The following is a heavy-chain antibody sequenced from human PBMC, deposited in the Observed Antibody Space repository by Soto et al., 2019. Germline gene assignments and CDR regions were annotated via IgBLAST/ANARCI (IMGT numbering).Heavy chain of an antibody. V-gene: IGHV3-15*01. D-gene: IGHD3-3*01. Sequence: PGGSLRLSCAASGFTFSNAWMSWVRQAPGKGLEWVGRIKSKTDGGTTDYAAPVKGRFTISRDDSKNTLYLQMNSLKTEDTAVYYCTTVDHDFWSGYYMDYWGQGTLVTVSS. CDR2: IKSKTDGGTT. CDR1: GFTFSNAW. CDR3: TTVDHDFWSGYYMDY. J-gene: IGHJ4*02.